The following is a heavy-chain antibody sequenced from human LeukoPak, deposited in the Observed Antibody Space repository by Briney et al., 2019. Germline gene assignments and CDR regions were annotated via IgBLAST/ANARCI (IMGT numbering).Heavy chain of an antibody. V-gene: IGHV1-2*02. CDR3: ARDGPSNTGYFDY. CDR2: INPNSGGT. J-gene: IGHJ4*02. CDR1: GYTFTGYY. D-gene: IGHD3-10*01. Sequence: ASVKVSCKASGYTFTGYYMHWVRQAPGQGLEWMGWINPNSGGTNYAQKFQGRVTMTRDTSISTAYMELSRLRSDDTAVYYCARDGPSNTGYFDYWGQGTLVTVSS.